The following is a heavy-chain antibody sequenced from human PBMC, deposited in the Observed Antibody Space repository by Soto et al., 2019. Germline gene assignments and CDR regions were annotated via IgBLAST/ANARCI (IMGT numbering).Heavy chain of an antibody. CDR2: IWYDGSNK. J-gene: IGHJ6*02. V-gene: IGHV3-33*08. D-gene: IGHD2-2*01. CDR3: ARDKGSGYCISTSCYPHYYYYGMDV. Sequence: GGSLRLSCAASGFTFRNYGMNLVRQAPGKGLEWVAVIWYDGSNKHYADSVKGRFTISRDNAKNSLYLQMNSLRAEDTAVYYCARDKGSGYCISTSCYPHYYYYGMDVWGQGTTVTVSS. CDR1: GFTFRNYG.